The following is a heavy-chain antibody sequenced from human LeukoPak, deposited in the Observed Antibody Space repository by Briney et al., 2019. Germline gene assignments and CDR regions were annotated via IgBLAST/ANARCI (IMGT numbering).Heavy chain of an antibody. Sequence: GGSLRLSCAASGFIFSSYSMNWVRQAPGRGLEWLSYISSSSTTIYYADSVKGRFTISRDNAKNSLYLQMNSLKAEDTAVYYCARNRFPITGTTNNYYYMDVWGKGTTVTVSS. V-gene: IGHV3-48*04. J-gene: IGHJ6*03. CDR1: GFIFSSYS. CDR2: ISSSSTTI. D-gene: IGHD1-7*01. CDR3: ARNRFPITGTTNNYYYMDV.